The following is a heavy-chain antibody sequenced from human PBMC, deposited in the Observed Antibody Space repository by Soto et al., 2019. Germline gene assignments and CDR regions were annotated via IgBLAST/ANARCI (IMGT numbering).Heavy chain of an antibody. D-gene: IGHD2-15*01. V-gene: IGHV3-66*01. CDR2: ISNRGDT. CDR1: GFIVSDTY. CDR3: AREPRYCRGGSCSITGDAFDI. J-gene: IGHJ3*02. Sequence: EVQQVESGGGLVQPGGSLRLSCTASGFIVSDTYMNWVRQAPGKGLEWVSVISNRGDTHYADSVRGRFSLSRDIADNTLHLQMNNLRVEDTAVYYCAREPRYCRGGSCSITGDAFDIWGQGTMVTVSS.